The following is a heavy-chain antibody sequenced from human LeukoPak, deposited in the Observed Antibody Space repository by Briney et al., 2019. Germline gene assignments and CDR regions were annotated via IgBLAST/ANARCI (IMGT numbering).Heavy chain of an antibody. CDR3: ARQVDLNLGA. V-gene: IGHV5-51*01. CDR1: GYTFTSYW. J-gene: IGHJ3*01. CDR2: IYPADSDT. Sequence: GESLKISCKISGYTFTSYWIAWVRRMPGKGLEWMGIIYPADSDTRFSPSFQGQVTMSVDKSINTAYLQWSSLKASDTAIYYCARQVDLNLGAWGQGTMVTVSS. D-gene: IGHD4/OR15-4a*01.